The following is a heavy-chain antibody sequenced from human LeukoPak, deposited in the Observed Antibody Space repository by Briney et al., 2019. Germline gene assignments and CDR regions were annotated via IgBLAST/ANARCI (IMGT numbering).Heavy chain of an antibody. D-gene: IGHD3-22*01. V-gene: IGHV1-69*13. CDR1: GGTFSSYA. J-gene: IGHJ4*02. CDR2: IIPIFGTA. Sequence: VKVSCKASGGTFSSYAISWVRQAPGQGLEWMGGIIPIFGTANYAQKFQGRVTITADESTSTAYMELSSLRSEDTAVYYCARVSSPYYYDSSGYYYDYWGQGTLVTVSS. CDR3: ARVSSPYYYDSSGYYYDY.